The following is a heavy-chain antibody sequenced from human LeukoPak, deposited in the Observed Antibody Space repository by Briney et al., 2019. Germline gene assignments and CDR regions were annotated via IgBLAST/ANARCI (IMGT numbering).Heavy chain of an antibody. D-gene: IGHD1-26*01. CDR2: IIPIFGTA. Sequence: GASVKVSCKASGGTLSSYAISWVRQAPGQGLEWMGGIIPIFGTANYAQKFQGRVTITADESTSTAYMELSSLRSEDTAVYYCARDRSYYVPYYYYGMDVWAKGPRSPSP. V-gene: IGHV1-69*13. CDR1: GGTLSSYA. CDR3: ARDRSYYVPYYYYGMDV. J-gene: IGHJ6*02.